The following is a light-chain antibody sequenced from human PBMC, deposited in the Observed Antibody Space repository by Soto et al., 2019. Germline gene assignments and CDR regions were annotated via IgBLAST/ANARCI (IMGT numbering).Light chain of an antibody. CDR2: AVN. V-gene: IGLV2-11*01. Sequence: QSVLTQPRSVSGSPGQSVTISCTGTSSDVGDYNYVSWYQQHPGKAPKLLIYAVNMRPSGVPDRFSGSKSGNTAPLTISGFQAEDEADYSCCSYAGSYTWVFGGGTKLTVL. CDR1: SSDVGDYNY. CDR3: CSYAGSYTWV. J-gene: IGLJ3*02.